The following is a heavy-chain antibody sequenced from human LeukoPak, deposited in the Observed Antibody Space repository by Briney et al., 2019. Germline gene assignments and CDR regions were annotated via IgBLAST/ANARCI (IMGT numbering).Heavy chain of an antibody. CDR3: AREPDTAMVAIDY. CDR2: ISSSGST. Sequence: PSQTLSLTCTVSGDSISSGDYYWSWIRQPAGKGLEWIGRISSSGSTNYNPSLKSRVTISVDTSKNRFSLKLSSVTAADTAVYYCAREPDTAMVAIDYWGQGTLVTVSS. J-gene: IGHJ4*02. V-gene: IGHV4-61*02. D-gene: IGHD5-18*01. CDR1: GDSISSGDYY.